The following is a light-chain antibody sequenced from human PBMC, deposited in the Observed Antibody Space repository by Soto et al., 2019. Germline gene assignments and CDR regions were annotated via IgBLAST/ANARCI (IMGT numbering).Light chain of an antibody. CDR1: QSVSSSY. CDR3: QQYGSSPPYT. V-gene: IGKV3-20*01. J-gene: IGKJ2*01. CDR2: GAS. Sequence: EIVLTQSPGTLSLSPGERATLSCRASQSVSSSYLAWYQQKPGQAPRLLIYGASSRATGIPDRFSGSGSGTDFTITISRLEPEDFAGYYCQQYGSSPPYTFGQGPKLEIK.